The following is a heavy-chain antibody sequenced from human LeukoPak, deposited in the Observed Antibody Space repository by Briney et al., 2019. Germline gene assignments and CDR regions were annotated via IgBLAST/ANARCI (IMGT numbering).Heavy chain of an antibody. V-gene: IGHV4-39*01. D-gene: IGHD6-6*01. Sequence: SETLSLTCAVSGGSIRSSSYYWGWIRQPPGKGLEWIGSIYYSGTTYYNPSLKSRVTISVDTSKNQFSLNLNSVTAADTAVYYCATQVGAARTYFDYWGQGTLVTVSS. CDR3: ATQVGAARTYFDY. CDR2: IYYSGTT. J-gene: IGHJ4*02. CDR1: GGSIRSSSYY.